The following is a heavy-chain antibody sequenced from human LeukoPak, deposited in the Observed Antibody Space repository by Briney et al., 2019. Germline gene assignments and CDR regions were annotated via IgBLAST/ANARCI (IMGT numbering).Heavy chain of an antibody. J-gene: IGHJ4*02. V-gene: IGHV3-23*01. CDR3: AKAPSRTLEVAATFFDY. D-gene: IGHD2-15*01. CDR2: ISGSGGST. CDR1: GFTFSSYA. Sequence: QPGGSLRLSCAASGFTFSSYAMSWVRQAPGKGLEWVPAISGSGGSTYYADSVKGRFTISRDNSKNTLYLQMNSLRAEDTAVYYCAKAPSRTLEVAATFFDYWGQRTLVTVSS.